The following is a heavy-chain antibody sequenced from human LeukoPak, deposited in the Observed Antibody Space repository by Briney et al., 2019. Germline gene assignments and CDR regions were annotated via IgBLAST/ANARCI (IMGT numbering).Heavy chain of an antibody. D-gene: IGHD3-10*01. CDR1: GGSFSGYY. CDR3: ARRGIGSSASYRGDFDY. CDR2: INHEWTA. V-gene: IGHV4-34*01. Sequence: SETLSLTCAVYGGSFSGYYWSWIRHSPGKGLEWIGQINHEWTANYNPSLESRVTVSIDTSKNQFSLKVTSVTAADTATYYCARRGIGSSASYRGDFDYWGRGTPVAVSS. J-gene: IGHJ4*02.